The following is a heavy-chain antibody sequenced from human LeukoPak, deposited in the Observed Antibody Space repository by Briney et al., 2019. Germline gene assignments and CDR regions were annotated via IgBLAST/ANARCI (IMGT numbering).Heavy chain of an antibody. V-gene: IGHV1-46*01. D-gene: IGHD3-9*01. CDR1: GYTFTSYY. CDR2: INPSGGST. Sequence: ASVKVSCKASGYTFTSYYMHWVRQAPGQGLEWMGIINPSGGSTSYAQKFQGRVTMTGDTSTSTVYMELSSLRSEDTAVYYCAREGLVYDILTGYSQHFDYWGQGTLVTVSS. CDR3: AREGLVYDILTGYSQHFDY. J-gene: IGHJ4*02.